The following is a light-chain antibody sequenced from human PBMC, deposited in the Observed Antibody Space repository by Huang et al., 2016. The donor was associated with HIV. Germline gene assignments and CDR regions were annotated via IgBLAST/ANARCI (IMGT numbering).Light chain of an antibody. J-gene: IGKJ1*01. CDR2: DAA. CDR3: QQYYNYPWT. CDR1: QSIANW. Sequence: DTQMTQSPSTLSASVGDRVTITCRASQSIANWLAWYQQKPGKAPKLRIYDAASLQSGVPSMFSGSGGTEFTLTISSLQPDDFATYYCQQYYNYPWTFGQGTKVEIK. V-gene: IGKV1-5*01.